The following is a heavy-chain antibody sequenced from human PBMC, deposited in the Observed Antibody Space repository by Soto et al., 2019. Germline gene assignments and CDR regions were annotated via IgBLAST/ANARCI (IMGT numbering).Heavy chain of an antibody. D-gene: IGHD1-26*01. CDR2: IYHSGRT. J-gene: IGHJ6*02. CDR1: GGSISSSNW. V-gene: IGHV4-4*02. Sequence: QVQLQESGPGLVKPSGTLSLTCAVSGGSISSSNWWSWVRQPPGKGLEWIGEIYHSGRTHYNPSLKSRVTISVDKSKNQFSLKLRSVTAADTAVYYCARVSGSYYYGMDVWGQGITFTVSS. CDR3: ARVSGSYYYGMDV.